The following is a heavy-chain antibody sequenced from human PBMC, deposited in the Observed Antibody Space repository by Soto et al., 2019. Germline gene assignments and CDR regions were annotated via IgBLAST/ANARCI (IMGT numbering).Heavy chain of an antibody. V-gene: IGHV1-69*01. CDR2: IIPIFGSR. J-gene: IGHJ6*02. CDR3: ARGETDLGV. CDR1: RDTFSKYA. D-gene: IGHD2-21*02. Sequence: QVQLVQSGAEVKKPGSSVKVSCKASRDTFSKYAFNWVRQAPGQGLEWMGWIIPIFGSRNYAEKFQGRVTITADESTSTAYLELRSLRFEGTAVYYCARGETDLGVWGQGTTVTGSS.